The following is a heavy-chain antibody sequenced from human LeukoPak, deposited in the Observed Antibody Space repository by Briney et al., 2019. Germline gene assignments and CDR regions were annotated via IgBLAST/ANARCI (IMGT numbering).Heavy chain of an antibody. CDR2: ISYDGSNK. D-gene: IGHD2-2*01. Sequence: GGSLRLSCAASGFTFSSYSMHWVRQAPGKGLEWVAVISYDGSNKYYADSVKGRFTISRDNSKNTLYLQMNSLRAEDTAVYYCAKMGGIVVVPAADWFDPWGQGTLVTVSS. CDR3: AKMGGIVVVPAADWFDP. CDR1: GFTFSSYS. V-gene: IGHV3-30*18. J-gene: IGHJ5*02.